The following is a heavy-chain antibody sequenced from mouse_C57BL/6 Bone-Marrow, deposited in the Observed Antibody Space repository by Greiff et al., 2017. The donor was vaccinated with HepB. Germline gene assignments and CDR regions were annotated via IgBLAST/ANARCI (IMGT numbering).Heavy chain of an antibody. CDR3: ARLTTSRGWFAY. V-gene: IGHV5-12*01. D-gene: IGHD1-1*01. CDR1: GFTFSDYY. Sequence: DVKLVESGGGLVQPGGSLKLSCAASGFTFSDYYMYWVRQTPEKRLEWVAYISNGGGSTYYPDTVKGRFTISRDNAKNTLYLQMSRLKSEDTAMYYCARLTTSRGWFAYWGQGTLVTVSA. CDR2: ISNGGGST. J-gene: IGHJ3*01.